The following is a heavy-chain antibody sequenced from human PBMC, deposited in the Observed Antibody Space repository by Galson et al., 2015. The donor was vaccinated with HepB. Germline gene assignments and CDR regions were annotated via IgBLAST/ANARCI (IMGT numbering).Heavy chain of an antibody. V-gene: IGHV3-30*04. CDR3: AGDPGDRRYSGHETEY. J-gene: IGHJ4*02. Sequence: SLRLSCAASGVTFRTFAMHWVRQAPGKGLEWVAVVSSGGTIESYADSVNGRFTISRDNSKNTLYLQMTGLRPEDTAVYYCAGDPGDRRYSGHETEYWGQGTLVTVSS. D-gene: IGHD5-12*01. CDR2: VSSGGTIE. CDR1: GVTFRTFA.